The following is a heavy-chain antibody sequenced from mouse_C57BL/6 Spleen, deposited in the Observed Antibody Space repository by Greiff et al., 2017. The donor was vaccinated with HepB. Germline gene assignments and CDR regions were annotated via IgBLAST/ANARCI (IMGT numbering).Heavy chain of an antibody. J-gene: IGHJ1*03. D-gene: IGHD1-1*01. V-gene: IGHV1-7*01. CDR3: AGTTVVQYFEV. CDR1: GYTFTSYW. CDR2: INPSSGYT. Sequence: QVQLQQSGAELAKPGASVKLSCKASGYTFTSYWMHWVKQRPGQGLEWIGYINPSSGYTKYNQKFKDKATLTADKSSSTAYMQLSSLTYEDSAVYYCAGTTVVQYFEVWGTGTTVTVSS.